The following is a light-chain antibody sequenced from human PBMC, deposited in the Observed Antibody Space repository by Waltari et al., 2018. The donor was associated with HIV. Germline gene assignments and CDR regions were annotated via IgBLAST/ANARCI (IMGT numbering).Light chain of an antibody. J-gene: IGLJ2*01. CDR1: SSDVGGYKY. Sequence: QSALTQPASVSGSPGQSITISCTGTSSDVGGYKYVSWYQQHPGKAPRLMSDEVSNRPPGVSNCFSGSKSGVTASLTISGLQAEDEAAYYCSSYTSSNTLRFGGGTKLTVL. CDR2: EVS. CDR3: SSYTSSNTLR. V-gene: IGLV2-14*01.